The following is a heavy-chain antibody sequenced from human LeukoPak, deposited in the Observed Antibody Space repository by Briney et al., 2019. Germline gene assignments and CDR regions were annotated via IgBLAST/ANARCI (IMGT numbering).Heavy chain of an antibody. CDR2: INPSGGST. CDR3: ARDRFLWLQTTYYYGMDV. Sequence: GASVKVSCKASGYTFTSYYMHWVRQAPGQGLEWMGIINPSGGSTSYAQKFQGRVTMTRDTSTSTVYMELSSLRSGDTAVYYCARDRFLWLQTTYYYGMDVWGQGTTVTVSS. J-gene: IGHJ6*02. CDR1: GYTFTSYY. V-gene: IGHV1-46*01. D-gene: IGHD5-24*01.